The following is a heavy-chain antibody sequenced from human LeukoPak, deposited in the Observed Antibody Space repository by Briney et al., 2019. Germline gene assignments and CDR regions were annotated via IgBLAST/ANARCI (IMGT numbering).Heavy chain of an antibody. Sequence: ASVKVSCKASGYTFTSYGISWVRQAPGQGLEWMGWISAYNGNTNYAQKLQGRVTMTTDTSTSTVYMELRSLRSDDTAMYYCARDFSGSPWYFDLWGRGTLVTVSS. J-gene: IGHJ2*01. D-gene: IGHD2-15*01. CDR1: GYTFTSYG. V-gene: IGHV1-18*01. CDR3: ARDFSGSPWYFDL. CDR2: ISAYNGNT.